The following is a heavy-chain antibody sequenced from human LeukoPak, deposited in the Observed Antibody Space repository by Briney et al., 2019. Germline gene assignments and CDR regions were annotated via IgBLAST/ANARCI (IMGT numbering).Heavy chain of an antibody. CDR3: ATISGYYYFYYYMDV. V-gene: IGHV4-38-2*02. J-gene: IGHJ6*03. Sequence: SETLSLTCTVSGYSTSSGYYWGWIRQPPGKGLEWIGSIYHSGSTNYNPSLKSRVTISVDTSKNHFSLRLSSVTAADTAVYYCATISGYYYFYYYMDVWGKGTTVTVS. D-gene: IGHD3-22*01. CDR2: IYHSGST. CDR1: GYSTSSGYY.